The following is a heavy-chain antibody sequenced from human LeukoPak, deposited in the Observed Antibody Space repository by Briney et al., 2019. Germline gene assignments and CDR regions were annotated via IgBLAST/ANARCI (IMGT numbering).Heavy chain of an antibody. CDR2: IYPGDSDT. V-gene: IGHV5-51*01. Sequence: GEPLKTSCKGSGYSFTSYWIGWLRQLPGKGLGWMGIIYPGDSDTRYSPSFQGQVTISADKSISTDYLQWSSLKATDTAMYYCARLGGGGNSLVYFDYWGQGTLVTVSS. CDR1: GYSFTSYW. J-gene: IGHJ4*02. D-gene: IGHD4-23*01. CDR3: ARLGGGGNSLVYFDY.